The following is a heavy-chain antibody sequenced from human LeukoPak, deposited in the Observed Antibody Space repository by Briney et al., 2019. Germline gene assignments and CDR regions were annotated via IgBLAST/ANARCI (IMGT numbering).Heavy chain of an antibody. V-gene: IGHV3-33*01. J-gene: IGHJ6*04. CDR2: IWYDGSNK. D-gene: IGHD1-14*01. CDR1: GFTFSSYG. CDR3: AGSSPRIYYYYGIDV. Sequence: PGRSLRLSCAASGFTFSSYGMHWVRQAPGKGLEWVAVIWYDGSNKYYADSVKGRFTISRDNSKNTLYLQMNSLRAEDTAVYYCAGSSPRIYYYYGIDVWGKGTTVTVSS.